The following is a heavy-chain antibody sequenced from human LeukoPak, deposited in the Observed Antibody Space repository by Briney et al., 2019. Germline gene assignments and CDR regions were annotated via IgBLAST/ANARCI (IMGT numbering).Heavy chain of an antibody. D-gene: IGHD1-26*01. V-gene: IGHV3-48*04. J-gene: IGHJ4*02. CDR2: ISTSGDSM. CDR1: GFTFRNYW. Sequence: GGSLRLSCAVSGFTFRNYWMAWVRQAPGKGLEWVSCISTSGDSMYYADSVKGRFTISRDNVKNSLFLQMNSLRAEDTAVYYCARGSGFVLDYWGQGTLVTVSS. CDR3: ARGSGFVLDY.